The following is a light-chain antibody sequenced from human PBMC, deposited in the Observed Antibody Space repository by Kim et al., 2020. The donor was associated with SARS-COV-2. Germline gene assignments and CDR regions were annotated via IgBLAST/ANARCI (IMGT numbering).Light chain of an antibody. V-gene: IGLV3-19*01. Sequence: ALGQTVRITCQGDSLRRYYASWYQQRPGQGPVLVIYAKDNRPSGIPDRFSDSSAGNIASLTITGAQAEDEADYYCNSRDNSGASYVFGTGTKVTVL. CDR2: AKD. CDR1: SLRRYY. CDR3: NSRDNSGASYV. J-gene: IGLJ1*01.